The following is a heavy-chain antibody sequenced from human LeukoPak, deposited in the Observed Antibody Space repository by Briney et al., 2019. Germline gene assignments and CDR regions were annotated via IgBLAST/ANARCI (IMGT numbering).Heavy chain of an antibody. CDR2: INPNSGGT. Sequence: GASVKVSCKASGYTFTGYYMHWVRQAPGQGLEWMGWINPNSGGTNHAQKFQGRVTMTRDTSISTAYMELSRLRSDDTAVYYCARDSGSYYADYWGQGTLVTVSS. D-gene: IGHD1-26*01. J-gene: IGHJ4*02. CDR3: ARDSGSYYADY. CDR1: GYTFTGYY. V-gene: IGHV1-2*02.